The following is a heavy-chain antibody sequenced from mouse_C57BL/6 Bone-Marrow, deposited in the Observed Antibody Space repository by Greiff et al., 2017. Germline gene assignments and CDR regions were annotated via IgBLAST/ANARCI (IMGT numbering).Heavy chain of an antibody. V-gene: IGHV1-18*01. J-gene: IGHJ2*01. CDR3: ARGVRGSSLYYFDY. Sequence: EVQLQQSGPELVKPGASVKIPCKASGYTFTDYNIDWVKQSHGKSLEWIGDINPNNGGTIYNQKFKGKATLTVDKSSSTAYMELRSLTSEDTAVYYCARGVRGSSLYYFDYWGQGTTLTVSS. CDR1: GYTFTDYN. D-gene: IGHD1-1*01. CDR2: INPNNGGT.